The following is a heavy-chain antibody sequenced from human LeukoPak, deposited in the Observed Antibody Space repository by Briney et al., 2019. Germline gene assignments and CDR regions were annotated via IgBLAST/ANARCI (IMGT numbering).Heavy chain of an antibody. Sequence: GRSLRLSCAASGFTFSSYGMHWVRQAPGKGLEWVAVISYDGSNKYYADSVKGRFTISRDNSKNTLYLQMNSVRAEDTAVYYCAKGYDYLPVYWGQGTLVTVSS. J-gene: IGHJ4*02. D-gene: IGHD5-12*01. CDR1: GFTFSSYG. CDR2: ISYDGSNK. CDR3: AKGYDYLPVY. V-gene: IGHV3-30*18.